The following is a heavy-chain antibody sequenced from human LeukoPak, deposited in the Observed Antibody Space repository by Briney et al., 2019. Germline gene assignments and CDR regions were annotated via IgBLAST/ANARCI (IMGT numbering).Heavy chain of an antibody. J-gene: IGHJ3*02. CDR2: INTDGSST. CDR1: GFTFSSYG. D-gene: IGHD1-26*01. V-gene: IGHV3-74*01. CDR3: ARAWELLDAFDI. Sequence: PGGSLRLSCAASGFTFSSYGMHWVRQAPGKGLVWVSRINTDGSSTSYADSVKGRFTISRDNAKNTLYLQMNSLRAEDTAVYYCARAWELLDAFDIWGQGTMVTVSS.